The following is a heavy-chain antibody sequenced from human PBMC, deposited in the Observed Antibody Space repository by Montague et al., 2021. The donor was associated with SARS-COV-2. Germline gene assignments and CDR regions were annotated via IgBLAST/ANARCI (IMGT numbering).Heavy chain of an antibody. V-gene: IGHV3-30-3*01. CDR2: FPSDGGHT. CDR1: GFTFTTYV. CDR3: AREIGTNGWAGFFDF. Sequence: SLRLSCAASGFTFTTYVYHWVRQAPGGGLEWVALFPSDGGHTQYADSVRGRFTIYRDTSISTLYLQMDSLRPDDTAVYFCAREIGTNGWAGFFDFRGQGTLVTVSP. D-gene: IGHD2-8*01. J-gene: IGHJ4*02.